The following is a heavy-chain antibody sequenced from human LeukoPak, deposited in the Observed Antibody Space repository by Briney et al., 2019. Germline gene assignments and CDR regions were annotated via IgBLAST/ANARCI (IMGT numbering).Heavy chain of an antibody. CDR1: GGSISSSSYY. V-gene: IGHV4-39*01. CDR2: IYYSGST. J-gene: IGHJ5*02. D-gene: IGHD2-2*02. Sequence: SETLSLTCTVSGGSISSSSYYWGWIRQPPGKGLEWIGSIYYSGSTYYNPSLKSRVTISVDTSKNQFSLKLSSVTAADTAVYYCARPARHCSSTSCYSGWFDPRGQGTLVTVSS. CDR3: ARPARHCSSTSCYSGWFDP.